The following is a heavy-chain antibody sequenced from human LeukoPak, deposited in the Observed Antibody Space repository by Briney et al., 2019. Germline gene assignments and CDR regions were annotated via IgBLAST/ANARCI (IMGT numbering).Heavy chain of an antibody. D-gene: IGHD4-17*01. V-gene: IGHV4-59*01. CDR3: ARGRYGDYSTY. J-gene: IGHJ4*02. Sequence: PSETLSPTCTVSGGSISSYYWSWIRQPPGKGLEWIGYIYYSGSTNYNPSLKSRVTISVDTSKNQFSLKLSSVTAADTAVYYCARGRYGDYSTYWGQGTLVTVSS. CDR1: GGSISSYY. CDR2: IYYSGST.